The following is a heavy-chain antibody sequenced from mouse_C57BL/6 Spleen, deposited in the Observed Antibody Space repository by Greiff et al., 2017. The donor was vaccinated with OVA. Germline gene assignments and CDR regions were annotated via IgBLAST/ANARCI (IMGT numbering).Heavy chain of an antibody. CDR1: GYSITSGYD. CDR3: ARDLGDLYGSSRYWYFDV. CDR2: ISYSGST. V-gene: IGHV3-1*01. J-gene: IGHJ1*03. Sequence: EVQRVESGPGMVKPSQSLSLTCTVTGYSITSGYDWHWIRHFPGNKLEWMGYISYSGSTNYNPSLKSRISITHDPSKNHFFLKLNSVTTEDTATYYCARDLGDLYGSSRYWYFDVWGTGTTVTVSS. D-gene: IGHD1-1*01.